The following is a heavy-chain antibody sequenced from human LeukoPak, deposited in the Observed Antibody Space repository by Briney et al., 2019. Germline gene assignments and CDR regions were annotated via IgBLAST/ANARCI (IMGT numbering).Heavy chain of an antibody. V-gene: IGHV1-18*01. Sequence: ASVKVSCKASGYTFTSYAISWVRQAPGQGLEWMGWISAYNGDTNFAQSLQGRVTLTTDTSTSTAYMELSSLRSEDTAVYYCARDGDDILTGYYTLYFDYWGQGTLVTVSS. J-gene: IGHJ4*02. CDR3: ARDGDDILTGYYTLYFDY. CDR1: GYTFTSYA. D-gene: IGHD3-9*01. CDR2: ISAYNGDT.